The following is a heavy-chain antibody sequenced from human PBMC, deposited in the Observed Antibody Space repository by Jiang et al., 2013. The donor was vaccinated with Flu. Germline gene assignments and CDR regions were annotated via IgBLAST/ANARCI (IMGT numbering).Heavy chain of an antibody. CDR1: GYTFTGYY. D-gene: IGHD2-21*01. CDR3: ARDRLGYFDY. CDR2: INPNSGGT. Sequence: VKVSCKASGYTFTGYYMHWVRQAPGQGLEWMGRINPNSGGTNYAQKFQGRVTMTRDTSINTTYMELSSLRSEDTAVYYCARDRLGYFDYWGQGTLVTVSS. J-gene: IGHJ4*02. V-gene: IGHV1-2*06.